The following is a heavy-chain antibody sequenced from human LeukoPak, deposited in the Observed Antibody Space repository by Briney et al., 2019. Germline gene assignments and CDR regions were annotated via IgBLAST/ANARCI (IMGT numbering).Heavy chain of an antibody. CDR3: ARSVGITGTRYYYMDV. J-gene: IGHJ6*03. CDR2: INPNSGGT. CDR1: GYTFTGYY. V-gene: IGHV1-2*02. D-gene: IGHD1-20*01. Sequence: ASVKVSCKASGYTFTGYYMHWLRQAPGQGLGGRRWINPNSGGTNYAQKFQGRVTMTRDTSISTAYMELSRLRSDDTAVYSCARSVGITGTRYYYMDVWGKGTTVTVSS.